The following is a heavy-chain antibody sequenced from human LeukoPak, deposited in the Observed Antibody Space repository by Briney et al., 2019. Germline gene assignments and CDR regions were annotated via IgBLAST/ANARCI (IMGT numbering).Heavy chain of an antibody. CDR2: ISWNSGSI. J-gene: IGHJ6*03. D-gene: IGHD3-3*01. Sequence: PGRSLRLSCAASGFTFDDYAMHWVRQAPGKGLQWVSGISWNSGSIGYADSVKGRFTISRDNAKNSLYLQMNSLRAEDTALYYCAKDRGIFGVLTPPYYSVMDVWGKGTTVTVSS. CDR1: GFTFDDYA. V-gene: IGHV3-9*01. CDR3: AKDRGIFGVLTPPYYSVMDV.